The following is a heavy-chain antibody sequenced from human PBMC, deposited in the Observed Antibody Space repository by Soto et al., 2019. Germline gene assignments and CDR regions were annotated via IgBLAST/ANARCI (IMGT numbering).Heavy chain of an antibody. CDR3: ARDRPSIAARRRFDY. CDR1: GFTFSDYY. D-gene: IGHD6-6*01. J-gene: IGHJ4*02. CDR2: ISGSSSYT. Sequence: PGGSLRLSCAASGFTFSDYYMSWIRQAPGKGLEWVSYISGSSSYTNYADSVKGRFTISRDNAKNSLYLQMNSLGAEDTAVYYCARDRPSIAARRRFDYWGQGTLVTVSS. V-gene: IGHV3-11*06.